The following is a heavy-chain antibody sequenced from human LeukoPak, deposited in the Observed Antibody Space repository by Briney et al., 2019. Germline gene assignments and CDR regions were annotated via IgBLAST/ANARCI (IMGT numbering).Heavy chain of an antibody. CDR2: LSSSGATT. D-gene: IGHD3-22*01. V-gene: IGHV3-23*01. J-gene: IGHJ4*02. Sequence: GGSLRLSCAASGFTFSSYVMSWVRQAPGKGLEWVAALSSSGATTYYGDFVKGRFTISRDNSKNTLYLQMNTLRPEDTAVYYCAKDLGGLYYYDTSGYSCFDYWGQGTLVTVSS. CDR3: AKDLGGLYYYDTSGYSCFDY. CDR1: GFTFSSYV.